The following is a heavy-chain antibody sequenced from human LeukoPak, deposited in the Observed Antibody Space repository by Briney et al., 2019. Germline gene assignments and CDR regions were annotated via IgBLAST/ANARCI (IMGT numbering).Heavy chain of an antibody. CDR3: ARGRNYFDY. V-gene: IGHV1-69*04. Sequence: ASLKVSCKVPGGTFNTYGITWVRQAPGQGLEWMGRIIPVLEMATYAQKYEGRVKITADKYTTTIYLFLSSLTSDDTAVYYCARGRNYFDYWGQGSLVTASS. J-gene: IGHJ4*01. CDR1: GGTFNTYG. CDR2: IIPVLEMA.